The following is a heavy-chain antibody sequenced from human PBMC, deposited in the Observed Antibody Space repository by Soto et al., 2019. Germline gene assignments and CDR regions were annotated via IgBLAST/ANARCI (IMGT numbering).Heavy chain of an antibody. CDR1: GFSLSADGVA. CDR3: AHAYGGTSWPNDAFDV. D-gene: IGHD2-2*01. V-gene: IGHV2-5*02. Sequence: ITLKESGPTLVKHTQSLTLTCTFSGFSLSADGVAVGWIRQPPGKALEWLALIYWDDDTRYRPSLKSRLTITKDTSKNHVVLTMINLDPVDTATYYCAHAYGGTSWPNDAFDVWGQGTVVTVSS. J-gene: IGHJ3*01. CDR2: IYWDDDT.